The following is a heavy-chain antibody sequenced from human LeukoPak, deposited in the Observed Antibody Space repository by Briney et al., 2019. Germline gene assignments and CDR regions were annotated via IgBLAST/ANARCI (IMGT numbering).Heavy chain of an antibody. J-gene: IGHJ3*02. Sequence: ASVKVSCKASGYTFTSYDINWVRQATGQGLEWMGGIIPIFGTANYAQMFQGRVTITADESTSTAYMELSSLRSEDTAVYYCARGPRYSHIAAAGTHPAGAFDIWGQGTMVTVSS. CDR2: IIPIFGTA. V-gene: IGHV1-69*13. CDR3: ARGPRYSHIAAAGTHPAGAFDI. D-gene: IGHD6-13*01. CDR1: GYTFTSYD.